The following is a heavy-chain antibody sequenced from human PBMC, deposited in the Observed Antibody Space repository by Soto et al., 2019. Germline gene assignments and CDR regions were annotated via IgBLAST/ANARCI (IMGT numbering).Heavy chain of an antibody. J-gene: IGHJ4*02. CDR3: GRLAEAATGHTDFDF. V-gene: IGHV4-39*02. CDR2: IHSSGGT. Sequence: SETLSLTCTVSGASIKSRNYFWGWIRQPPGKGLEFVGGIHSSGGTYYNPSLKSRVTVSVDLSNSHFSLSLKSLTATDTAVYYCGRLAEAATGHTDFDFWGQGTLVT. CDR1: GASIKSRNYF. D-gene: IGHD2-15*01.